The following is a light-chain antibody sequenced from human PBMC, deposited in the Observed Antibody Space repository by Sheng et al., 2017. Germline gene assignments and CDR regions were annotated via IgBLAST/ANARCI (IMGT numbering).Light chain of an antibody. V-gene: IGKV1-16*01. Sequence: DVQMTQSPSSLSASVGDRVTITCRASQDVNIYVAWFQHKPGKAPKSLIFSASNLHTGVPSRFSGRGSGTNFSLTINSLQPVDFATYYCQQHDTYPLTFGGGTKV. CDR2: SAS. J-gene: IGKJ4*01. CDR3: QQHDTYPLT. CDR1: QDVNIY.